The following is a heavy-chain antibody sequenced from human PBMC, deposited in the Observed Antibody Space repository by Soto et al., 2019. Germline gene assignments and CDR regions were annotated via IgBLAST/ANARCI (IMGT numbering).Heavy chain of an antibody. CDR3: ARDANNRDSSVYYDVFDI. CDR2: IRKDGTQE. CDR1: GFTFENYW. D-gene: IGHD3-22*01. V-gene: IGHV3-7*05. Sequence: DVQLMESGGGLVQPGGSLRLSCTASGFTFENYWMTWIRQAPGKGLEWVANIRKDGTQEHYVDSVEGLFSVSRDNARASLYLQMNSLRIEDTAVYYCARDANNRDSSVYYDVFDIWGQGTMVTVSP. J-gene: IGHJ3*02.